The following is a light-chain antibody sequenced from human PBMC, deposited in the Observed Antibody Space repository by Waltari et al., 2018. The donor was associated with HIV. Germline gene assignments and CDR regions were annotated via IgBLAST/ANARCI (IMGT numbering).Light chain of an antibody. Sequence: IVMTQSPNSLAVSLGERATTHCNYSQSLFYGPNNKNYLAWYQQKAGQPPRLLFYWASTRQSGVPDRFSGGGSGAQFTLTINSLQAEDVAIYYCQQYYSTLWTFGQGTRVEI. J-gene: IGKJ1*01. V-gene: IGKV4-1*01. CDR3: QQYYSTLWT. CDR1: QSLFYGPNNKNY. CDR2: WAS.